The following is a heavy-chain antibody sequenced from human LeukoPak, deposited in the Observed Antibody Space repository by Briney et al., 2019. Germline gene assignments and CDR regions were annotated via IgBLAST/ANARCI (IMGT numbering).Heavy chain of an antibody. CDR2: IYYSGST. Sequence: SETLSLTCTVSGGSISSYYWSWIRQPPGKGLEWIGYIYYSGSTNYNPSLKSRVTISVDTSKNQFSLKLSSVTAADTAVYYCARHSGSYPHYFDYWGQGTLVTVSS. V-gene: IGHV4-59*08. CDR1: GGSISSYY. J-gene: IGHJ4*02. CDR3: ARHSGSYPHYFDY. D-gene: IGHD1-26*01.